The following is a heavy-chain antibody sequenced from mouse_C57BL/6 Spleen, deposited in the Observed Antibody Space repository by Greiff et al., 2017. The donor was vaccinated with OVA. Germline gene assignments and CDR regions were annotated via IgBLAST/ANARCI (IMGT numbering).Heavy chain of an antibody. CDR3: ARKGNYYGSSYGAMDY. CDR1: GYTFTDYY. Sequence: QVQLQQSGAELVKPGASVKISCKASGYTFTDYYINWVKQRPGQGLEWIGKIGPGSGSTYYNEKFKGKATLTADNSSSTAYMQLSSLTSEDSAVYFCARKGNYYGSSYGAMDYWGQGTSVTVSS. V-gene: IGHV1-77*01. CDR2: IGPGSGST. D-gene: IGHD1-1*01. J-gene: IGHJ4*01.